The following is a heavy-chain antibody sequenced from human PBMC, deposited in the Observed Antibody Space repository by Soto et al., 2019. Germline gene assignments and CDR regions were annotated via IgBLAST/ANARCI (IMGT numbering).Heavy chain of an antibody. J-gene: IGHJ3*02. V-gene: IGHV1-69*02. D-gene: IGHD2-15*01. CDR1: GGTFSSYT. CDR2: IIPILGIA. Sequence: QVQLVQSGAEVQKPGSSVKVSCKASGGTFSSYTISWVRQAPGQGLEWMGRIIPILGIANYAQKFQGRVTITADKSTSTAYMELSSLRSEDTAVYYCARAIGPSLVVVEQGAFDIWGQGTMVTVSS. CDR3: ARAIGPSLVVVEQGAFDI.